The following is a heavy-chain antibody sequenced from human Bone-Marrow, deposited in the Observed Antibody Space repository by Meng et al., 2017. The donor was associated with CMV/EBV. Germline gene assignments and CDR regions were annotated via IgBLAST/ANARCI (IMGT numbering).Heavy chain of an antibody. CDR3: ARDMSAMATNWFDP. V-gene: IGHV1-18*01. Sequence: QVQLVQSGAAVKKPGASVKVSCTASGYTFTSYGISWVRQAPGQGLEWMGWISAYNGNTNYAQKLQGRVTMTTDTSTSTAYMELRSLRSDDTAVFYCARDMSAMATNWFDPWGQGTLVTVSS. D-gene: IGHD5-18*01. CDR2: ISAYNGNT. CDR1: GYTFTSYG. J-gene: IGHJ5*02.